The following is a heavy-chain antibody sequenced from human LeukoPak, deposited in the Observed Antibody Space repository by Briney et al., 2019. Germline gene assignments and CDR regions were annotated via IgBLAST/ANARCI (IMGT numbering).Heavy chain of an antibody. V-gene: IGHV3-30*04. CDR1: GLPFSRNS. CDR2: ISESTKQK. D-gene: IGHD4-17*01. Sequence: QPGGSLRLSCVPSGLPFSRNSMPWVRRAPGGGPEWLAFISESTKQKNYADSVQGRFTISRDNSKNTLFLQMDSLRGDDTGIYYCARNPYGDYYFDYWGQGTLVTVSS. J-gene: IGHJ4*02. CDR3: ARNPYGDYYFDY.